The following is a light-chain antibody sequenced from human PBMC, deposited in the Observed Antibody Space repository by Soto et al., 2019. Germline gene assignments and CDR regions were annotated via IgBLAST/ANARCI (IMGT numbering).Light chain of an antibody. V-gene: IGLV1-44*01. CDR3: AAWDDSLNARGV. Sequence: QSVLTQPPSASGTPGQRVTISCSGSRSNIGSNAVSSYQQLPGTAPELLIYNDNPRPSGGTDRFSASRSGTSASLAISGLQSEDEADYYCAAWDDSLNARGVFGGGTKLTVL. CDR2: NDN. J-gene: IGLJ3*02. CDR1: RSNIGSNA.